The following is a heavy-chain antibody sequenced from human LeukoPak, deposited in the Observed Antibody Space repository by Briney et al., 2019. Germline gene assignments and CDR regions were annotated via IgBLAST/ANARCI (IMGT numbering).Heavy chain of an antibody. V-gene: IGHV4-34*01. Sequence: SETLSLTRAVYGGSFSGYYWSWIRQPPGKGLEWIGEINHSGSTNYNPSLKSRVTISVDTSKNQFSLKLSSVTAADTAVYYCARARRYCSSTSCYKGYYYGMDVWGQGTTVTVSS. J-gene: IGHJ6*02. CDR1: GGSFSGYY. D-gene: IGHD2-2*02. CDR2: INHSGST. CDR3: ARARRYCSSTSCYKGYYYGMDV.